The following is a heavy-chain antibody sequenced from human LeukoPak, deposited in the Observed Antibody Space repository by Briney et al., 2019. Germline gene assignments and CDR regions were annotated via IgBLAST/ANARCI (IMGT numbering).Heavy chain of an antibody. Sequence: KASETLSLTCTVSDGSITNYDWSWVRQPPGKGLEFIGHVHYSGTTNYNPPLRSRVTISIDTSKKHFFLKLKSVTAADTAVYYCATGYGDFRVEGRYFYSWGQGTLVTVSS. CDR2: VHYSGTT. J-gene: IGHJ4*02. D-gene: IGHD4-17*01. CDR1: DGSITNYD. CDR3: ATGYGDFRVEGRYFYS. V-gene: IGHV4-59*01.